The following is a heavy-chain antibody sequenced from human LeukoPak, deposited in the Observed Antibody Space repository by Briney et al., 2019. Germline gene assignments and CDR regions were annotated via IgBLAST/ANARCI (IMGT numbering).Heavy chain of an antibody. V-gene: IGHV4-59*08. D-gene: IGHD5-24*01. CDR1: GGSISSYY. Sequence: SETLSLTCTVSGGSISSYYWSWIRQPPGKGLEWIGYIYYSGSTNYNPSLKSRVTISVDTSKNQFSLKLSSVTAADTAVYYCASVEMATMAQDYWGQGTLVAVSS. J-gene: IGHJ4*02. CDR3: ASVEMATMAQDY. CDR2: IYYSGST.